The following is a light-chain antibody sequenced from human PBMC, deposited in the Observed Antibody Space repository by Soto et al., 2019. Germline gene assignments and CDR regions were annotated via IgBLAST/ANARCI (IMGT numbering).Light chain of an antibody. CDR3: QQYYNWPRT. Sequence: DIQMTQSPSTLSASVGDRVTITCRASQSISSYLNWYQQKPGKAPKLLIYAASSLQSGVPSRFSGSGSGTDLTITISSLQPEDFEVYDCQQYYNWPRTFGQGTKVDIK. CDR2: AAS. J-gene: IGKJ1*01. V-gene: IGKV1-39*01. CDR1: QSISSY.